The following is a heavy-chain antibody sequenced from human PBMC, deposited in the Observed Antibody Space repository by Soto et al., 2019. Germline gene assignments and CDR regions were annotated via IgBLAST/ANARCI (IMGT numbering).Heavy chain of an antibody. J-gene: IGHJ6*02. CDR2: IYYSGST. CDR1: GGSISSGDYY. Sequence: SETLSLTCTVSGGSISSGDYYWSWIRQPPGKGLEWIGYIYYSGSTYYNPSLKSRVTISVDTSKNQFSLKLSSVTAADTAVYYRARDSNYYYGMDVWGQGTTVTVSS. CDR3: ARDSNYYYGMDV. V-gene: IGHV4-30-4*01.